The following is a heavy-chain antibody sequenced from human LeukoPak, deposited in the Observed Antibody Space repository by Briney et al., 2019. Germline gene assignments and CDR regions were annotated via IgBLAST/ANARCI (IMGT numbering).Heavy chain of an antibody. CDR3: ARDGSGYCSGGSCYAWGYFDY. Sequence: GGSLRLSCAASGFTVSSNYMSWVRQAPGKGLEWVSVIYSGGSTYYADSVKGRFTISRDNSKNTLYLQMNSLRAEDTAVYYCARDGSGYCSGGSCYAWGYFDYWGQGTLVTVSS. D-gene: IGHD2-15*01. CDR1: GFTVSSNY. J-gene: IGHJ4*02. V-gene: IGHV3-53*01. CDR2: IYSGGST.